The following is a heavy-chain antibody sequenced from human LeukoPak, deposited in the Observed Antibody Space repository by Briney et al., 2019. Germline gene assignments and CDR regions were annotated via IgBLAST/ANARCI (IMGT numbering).Heavy chain of an antibody. Sequence: PGGSLRLSCGASGFSFSSYWMSWVRQAPGKGVEWVANIKQDGREKYYVDSVKGRFTISRDNAKNSLYMEMNSLRAEDTAVYYCARDIFDYWGQGTLVTVSS. CDR2: IKQDGREK. CDR3: ARDIFDY. V-gene: IGHV3-7*01. CDR1: GFSFSSYW. J-gene: IGHJ4*02.